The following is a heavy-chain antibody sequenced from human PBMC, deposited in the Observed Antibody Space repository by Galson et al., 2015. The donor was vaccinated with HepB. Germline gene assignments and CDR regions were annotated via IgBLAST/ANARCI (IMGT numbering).Heavy chain of an antibody. CDR2: ISYDGSTQ. CDR1: GFTFSTYG. Sequence: SLRLSCAVSGFTFSTYGMHWVRQAPGKGLEWVAVISYDGSTQYYGDYVKGRFTISRDNSKNTLYLQMNSLRAEDAAVYYCAKVAAPRIVVDYFDYWGQGTLVTVSS. J-gene: IGHJ4*01. CDR3: AKVAAPRIVVDYFDY. D-gene: IGHD2-15*01. V-gene: IGHV3-30*18.